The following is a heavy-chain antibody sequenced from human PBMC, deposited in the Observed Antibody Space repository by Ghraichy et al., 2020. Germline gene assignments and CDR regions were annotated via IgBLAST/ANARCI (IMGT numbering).Heavy chain of an antibody. Sequence: SETLSLTCTVSGGSISSYYWSWIRQPPGKGLEWIGYIYTSGSTNYNPSLKSRVTISVDTSKNQFSLKLSSVTAADTAVYYCARYLYYYDSSGYRYFDYWGQGTLVTVSS. V-gene: IGHV4-4*09. CDR2: IYTSGST. CDR1: GGSISSYY. CDR3: ARYLYYYDSSGYRYFDY. D-gene: IGHD3-22*01. J-gene: IGHJ4*02.